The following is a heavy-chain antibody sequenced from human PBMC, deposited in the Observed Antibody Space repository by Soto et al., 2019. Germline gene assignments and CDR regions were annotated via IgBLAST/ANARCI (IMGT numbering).Heavy chain of an antibody. D-gene: IGHD6-6*01. CDR1: GGTISSYA. J-gene: IGHJ4*02. Sequence: SVQISCNACGGTISSYASSWVRQAPGEGLEWMGGIIPISGTANYAQKLQGRVTITEDESTSTAYMELSSLRSEDTAVYYCARDIAGSSPFFDYWGQGTLVTVSS. CDR3: ARDIAGSSPFFDY. V-gene: IGHV1-69*13. CDR2: IIPISGTA.